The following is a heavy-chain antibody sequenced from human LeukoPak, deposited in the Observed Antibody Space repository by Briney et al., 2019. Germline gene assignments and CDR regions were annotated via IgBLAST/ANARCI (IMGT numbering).Heavy chain of an antibody. Sequence: QTGGSLRLSCAASGFTFGDYATHWVRQAPGKGLEWVSLISGDGGTTYYADSVKGRFTISRDSSKNSLYLQMNSLRTEDAALYYCAKVLRGYCSGGSCYGYDFDYWGQGTLVTVSS. J-gene: IGHJ4*02. V-gene: IGHV3-43*02. CDR3: AKVLRGYCSGGSCYGYDFDY. CDR1: GFTFGDYA. CDR2: ISGDGGTT. D-gene: IGHD2-15*01.